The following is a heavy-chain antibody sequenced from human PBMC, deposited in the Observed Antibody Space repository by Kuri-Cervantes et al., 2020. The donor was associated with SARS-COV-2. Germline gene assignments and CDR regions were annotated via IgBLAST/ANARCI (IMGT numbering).Heavy chain of an antibody. CDR2: ITPFNGNT. D-gene: IGHD5-24*01. V-gene: IGHV1-45*01. J-gene: IGHJ3*02. CDR1: GDSFDYRF. Sequence: SVKVSCKASGDSFDYRFLHWVRQAPGQPLGWMGWITPFNGNTNYAQRFQDRVTITRDRSMSTAYMELSSLRSDDTAMYYCARSGPGAISREDGACDIWGQGTMVTVSS. CDR3: ARSGPGAISREDGACDI.